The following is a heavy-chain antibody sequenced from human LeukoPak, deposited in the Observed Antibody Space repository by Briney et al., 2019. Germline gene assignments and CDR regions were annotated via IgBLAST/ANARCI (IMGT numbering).Heavy chain of an antibody. J-gene: IGHJ4*02. V-gene: IGHV4-31*03. CDR3: ARVNYGSATKEDY. CDR2: IYYSGSA. CDR1: GGSISSGGYY. D-gene: IGHD3-10*01. Sequence: SQTLSLTCTVSGGSISSGGYYWSWIRQHPGKGLEWIGYIYYSGSAYYNPSLKSRVTISVDTSEDQFSLKLSSVTAADTAVYYCARVNYGSATKEDYWGQGTLVTVSS.